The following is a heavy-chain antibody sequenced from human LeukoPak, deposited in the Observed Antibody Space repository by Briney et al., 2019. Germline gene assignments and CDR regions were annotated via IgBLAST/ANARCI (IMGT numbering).Heavy chain of an antibody. CDR3: AKLRGSGTYYSHFDY. V-gene: IGHV3-30-3*02. D-gene: IGHD3-10*01. Sequence: GGSLRLSCAASGFTISTYAMHWVRQAPGKGLEWVALISYDGINEDYADSVKGRFTISRDNSKNTLYLQMNSLRDEDTAVYYCAKLRGSGTYYSHFDYWGQGTLVTVSS. CDR2: ISYDGINE. J-gene: IGHJ4*02. CDR1: GFTISTYA.